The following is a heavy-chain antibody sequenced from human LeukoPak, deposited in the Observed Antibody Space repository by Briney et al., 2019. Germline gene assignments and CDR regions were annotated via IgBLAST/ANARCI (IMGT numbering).Heavy chain of an antibody. CDR2: INPNSGGT. V-gene: IGHV1-2*02. CDR1: RYTFTGYY. Sequence: ASVKVSCKASRYTFTGYYMHWVRQAPGQGLEWMGWINPNSGGTNYAQKFQGRVTMTRDTSISTAYMELSRLRSDDTAVYYCARGWSKYSSSWFGYWGQGTLVTVSS. J-gene: IGHJ4*02. D-gene: IGHD6-13*01. CDR3: ARGWSKYSSSWFGY.